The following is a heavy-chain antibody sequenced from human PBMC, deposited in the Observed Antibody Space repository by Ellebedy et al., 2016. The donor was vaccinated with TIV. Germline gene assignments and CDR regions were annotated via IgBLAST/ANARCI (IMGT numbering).Heavy chain of an antibody. Sequence: ASVKVSCKASGYTFTSYYMHWVRQAPGQGLEWMGWISAYNGNKNYAQKLQGRVTMTTDTSTSTAYMELRSLRSDDTAVYYCARGVRQLGFDYWGQGTLVTVSS. D-gene: IGHD6-13*01. CDR2: ISAYNGNK. CDR1: GYTFTSYY. CDR3: ARGVRQLGFDY. J-gene: IGHJ4*02. V-gene: IGHV1-18*04.